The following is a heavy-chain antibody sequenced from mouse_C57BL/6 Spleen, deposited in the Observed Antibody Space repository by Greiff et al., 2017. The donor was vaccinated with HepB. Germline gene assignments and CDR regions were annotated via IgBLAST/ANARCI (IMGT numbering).Heavy chain of an antibody. CDR2: ISSGSSTI. J-gene: IGHJ2*01. CDR3: ARRNWADY. V-gene: IGHV5-17*01. CDR1: GFTFSDYG. D-gene: IGHD4-1*01. Sequence: EVMLVESGGGLVKPGGSLKLSCAASGFTFSDYGMHWVRQAPEKGLEWVAYISSGSSTIYYADTVKGRFTISRDNAKNSLFLQMTILRSEDTAMYYCARRNWADYWGQGTTLTVSS.